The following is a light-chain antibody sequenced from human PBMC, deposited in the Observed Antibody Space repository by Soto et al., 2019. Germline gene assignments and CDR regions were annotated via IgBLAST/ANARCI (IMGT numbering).Light chain of an antibody. V-gene: IGKV3-20*01. CDR3: QQYGSSPPYT. Sequence: EIVLTQSPGTLSLSPGERATLSCRASQSVSSSYLAWYQQKPGQAPRLLIYGASSRATGIPDRFSGSGSGTDFTLTISRLEPEGFAVDYCQQYGSSPPYTFGPGDQAGDQT. CDR1: QSVSSSY. J-gene: IGKJ2*01. CDR2: GAS.